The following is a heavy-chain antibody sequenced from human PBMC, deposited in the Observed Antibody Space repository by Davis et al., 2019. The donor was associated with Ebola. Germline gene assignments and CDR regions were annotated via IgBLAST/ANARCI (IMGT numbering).Heavy chain of an antibody. Sequence: ASVKVSCKASGYTFTSYGISWVRQAPGQGLEWMGWMNPDSGNTGYASKFQGRITMTTDTSTSTAYMELRSLRSDDTARYYCARGDHGDYYYYGMDVWGQGTTVTVSS. J-gene: IGHJ6*02. CDR1: GYTFTSYG. V-gene: IGHV1-18*01. CDR3: ARGDHGDYYYYGMDV. D-gene: IGHD4-17*01. CDR2: MNPDSGNT.